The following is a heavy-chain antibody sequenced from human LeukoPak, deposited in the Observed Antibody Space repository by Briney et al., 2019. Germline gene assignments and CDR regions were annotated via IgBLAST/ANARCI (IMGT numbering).Heavy chain of an antibody. V-gene: IGHV1-3*01. CDR3: ARGNY. CDR2: INAGNGNT. Sequence: GASVKVSCKASGYTFISYAMHWVRQAPGQRLEWMGWINAGNGNTKYSRKFQGRVTITRDTSASTAYMELSSLGSEDTAVYYCARGNYWGQGTLVTVSS. J-gene: IGHJ4*02. CDR1: GYTFISYA.